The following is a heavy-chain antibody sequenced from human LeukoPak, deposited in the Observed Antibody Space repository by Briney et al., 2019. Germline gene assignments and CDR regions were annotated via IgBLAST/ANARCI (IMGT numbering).Heavy chain of an antibody. D-gene: IGHD6-19*01. CDR2: INSDRSST. Sequence: GGSLRLSREASGLTFSSYLMHWVRQVPGKGLGWVSRINSDRSSTSYADSAKGRFTISRDHSKNTLYLQMNSLKAEDTAVYHCARVSSGRQWVPFDFWGQGTLVTVSS. J-gene: IGHJ4*02. V-gene: IGHV3-74*01. CDR3: ARVSSGRQWVPFDF. CDR1: GLTFSSYL.